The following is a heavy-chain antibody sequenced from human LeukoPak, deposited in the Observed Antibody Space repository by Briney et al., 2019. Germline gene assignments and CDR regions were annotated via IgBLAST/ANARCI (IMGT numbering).Heavy chain of an antibody. CDR3: ARRDIVVVPAAIPPFDY. V-gene: IGHV4-39*01. CDR2: IYYSGST. J-gene: IGHJ4*02. D-gene: IGHD2-2*02. Sequence: SETLSLTCTVSGGSISSSSYYWGWIRQPPGKGLEWIGSIYYSGSTSYNPSLKSRVTISVDTSKNQFSLKLSSVTAADTAVYYCARRDIVVVPAAIPPFDYWGQGTLVTVSS. CDR1: GGSISSSSYY.